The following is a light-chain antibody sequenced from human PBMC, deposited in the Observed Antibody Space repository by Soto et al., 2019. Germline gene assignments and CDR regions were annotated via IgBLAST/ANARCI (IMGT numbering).Light chain of an antibody. Sequence: EIVLTQSPATLSLSPGERATLSCRASQSVSSYLAWYQQKPGQAPRLLIYDASNRATGMPARFRGSGSGTAFTLPNRSLEAEDFEVCCCQQRSNWPPYTFGQGTKREIK. V-gene: IGKV3-11*01. CDR3: QQRSNWPPYT. CDR1: QSVSSY. CDR2: DAS. J-gene: IGKJ2*01.